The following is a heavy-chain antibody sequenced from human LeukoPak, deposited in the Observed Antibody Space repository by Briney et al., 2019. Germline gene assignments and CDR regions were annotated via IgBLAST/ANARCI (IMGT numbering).Heavy chain of an antibody. D-gene: IGHD3/OR15-3a*01. CDR2: IYPGDSDT. J-gene: IGHJ4*02. CDR1: GYSFNNYW. CDR3: ARGMTGFYTLFDY. Sequence: GESLKIPCKASGYSFNNYWIGWVRQMPGKGLECMGIIYPGDSDTRYSPSFQGQVTISADKSISTAYLQWTSLRASDTAMYYCARGMTGFYTLFDYWGPGTLVTVSS. V-gene: IGHV5-51*01.